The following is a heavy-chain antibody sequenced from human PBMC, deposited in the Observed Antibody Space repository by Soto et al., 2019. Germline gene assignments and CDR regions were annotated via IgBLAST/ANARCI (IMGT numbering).Heavy chain of an antibody. D-gene: IGHD2-21*02. J-gene: IGHJ4*02. Sequence: QVQLVQSGAEEKKPGASVKVSCKASGYTFTSYAMHWVRQAPGQRLEWMGWINAGNGKTKYSQKFQGRVTITRAKSASTAYMGLSSLRSDDTAVYYCARIIVVVTALDSWGQGTLVTVSS. CDR3: ARIIVVVTALDS. CDR1: GYTFTSYA. V-gene: IGHV1-3*05. CDR2: INAGNGKT.